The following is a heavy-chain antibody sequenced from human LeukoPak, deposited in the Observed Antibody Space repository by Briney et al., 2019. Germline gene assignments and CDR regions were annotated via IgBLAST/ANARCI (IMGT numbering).Heavy chain of an antibody. Sequence: GGSLRLSCAASGFNLSSYWMHWVRQAPGKGLEWVSGISGSGGRTYYADSVKGRFTISRDNSKNTLYLQMNSLRAEDTAVYYCAKSVTDYWYFDLWGRGALVTVSS. CDR3: AKSVTDYWYFDL. CDR2: ISGSGGRT. V-gene: IGHV3-23*01. J-gene: IGHJ2*01. D-gene: IGHD3-16*02. CDR1: GFNLSSYW.